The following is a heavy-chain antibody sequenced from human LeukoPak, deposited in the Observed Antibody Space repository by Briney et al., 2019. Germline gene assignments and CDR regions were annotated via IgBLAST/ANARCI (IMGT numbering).Heavy chain of an antibody. Sequence: SETLSLTCTPSNGSINSNSNYWGWVRQPPGKGLEWIGSIYYTGKTYYNASLKSRISISLETSKNQFSLMLNSVTAADTAMYYCARDFGSSSWGWFDPWGQGTMVIVSS. D-gene: IGHD6-6*01. CDR1: NGSINSNSNY. CDR3: ARDFGSSSWGWFDP. CDR2: IYYTGKT. V-gene: IGHV4-39*07. J-gene: IGHJ5*02.